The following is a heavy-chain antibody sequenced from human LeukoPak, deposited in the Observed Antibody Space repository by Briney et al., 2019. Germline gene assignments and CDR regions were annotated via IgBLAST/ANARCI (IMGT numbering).Heavy chain of an antibody. V-gene: IGHV4-34*01. CDR3: ARVSISIFGVVTAHFDS. Sequence: PSETLSLTCVVSGGSFSGSYWGWIREPPGKGLEWIWEINPRGSPHYNSSLTSPVTISLDTSKNQFSLNLRSVTTADTAVYYCARVSISIFGVVTAHFDSWGQGTLVAVSS. D-gene: IGHD3-3*01. CDR2: INPRGSP. CDR1: GGSFSGSY. J-gene: IGHJ4*02.